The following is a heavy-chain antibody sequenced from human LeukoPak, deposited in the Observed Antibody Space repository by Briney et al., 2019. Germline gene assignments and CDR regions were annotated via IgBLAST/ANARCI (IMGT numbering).Heavy chain of an antibody. CDR2: IYTSGST. J-gene: IGHJ4*02. CDR1: GGSISSYY. D-gene: IGHD3-9*01. Sequence: SETLSLTCTVSGGSISSYYWSWIRQPAGKGLEWIGRIYTSGSTNYNPSLKSRVTMSVDTSKNQFSLKLSSVTAADTAVYYCARAPYDILTGYNGDFDYWGQGTLVTVSS. CDR3: ARAPYDILTGYNGDFDY. V-gene: IGHV4-4*07.